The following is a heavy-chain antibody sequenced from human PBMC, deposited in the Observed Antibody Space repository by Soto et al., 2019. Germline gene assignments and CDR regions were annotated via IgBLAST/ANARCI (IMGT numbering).Heavy chain of an antibody. J-gene: IGHJ4*02. V-gene: IGHV5-10-1*01. CDR1: GDSFTTFW. D-gene: IGHD6-6*01. Sequence: GESLKISCKASGDSFTTFWISWVRQMPGKGLEWMGRIDPSDSYTKYSPSFQGHVTISADKSISTAYLQWSTLKASDTAMYYCAGLSPSFSSSSSSRGGYWGQGTLVTVSS. CDR2: IDPSDSYT. CDR3: AGLSPSFSSSSSSRGGY.